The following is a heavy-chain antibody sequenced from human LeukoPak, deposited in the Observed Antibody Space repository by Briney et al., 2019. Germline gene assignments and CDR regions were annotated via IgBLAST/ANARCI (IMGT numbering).Heavy chain of an antibody. Sequence: GGSLRLSCAASGFTFSSYAMSWVRQAPGKGLEWVSAIRGSGGSAYYADSVKGRFTISRDNSKNTLYLLMNSLRAEDTAVYYCAKRSDGDYASGFDYWGQGTLVTVSS. CDR1: GFTFSSYA. V-gene: IGHV3-23*01. CDR2: IRGSGGSA. CDR3: AKRSDGDYASGFDY. D-gene: IGHD4-17*01. J-gene: IGHJ4*02.